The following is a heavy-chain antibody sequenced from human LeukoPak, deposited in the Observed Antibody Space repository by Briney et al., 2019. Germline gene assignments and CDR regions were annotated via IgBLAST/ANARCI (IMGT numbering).Heavy chain of an antibody. CDR2: ISWNSGSI. J-gene: IGHJ2*01. D-gene: IGHD4-17*01. Sequence: PGGSLRLSCAASGFTFEDYDMHWVRQAPGKGLEWVSGISWNSGSIGNAGSVKGRFTISRDNVKNSLYLQMNSLRAEDTALYYCAKDIRTYAHGDYAGWYFDLWGRGTLVTVSS. CDR1: GFTFEDYD. CDR3: AKDIRTYAHGDYAGWYFDL. V-gene: IGHV3-9*01.